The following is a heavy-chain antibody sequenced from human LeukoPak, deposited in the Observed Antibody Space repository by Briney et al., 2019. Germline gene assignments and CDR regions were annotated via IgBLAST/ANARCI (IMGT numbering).Heavy chain of an antibody. V-gene: IGHV1-2*02. Sequence: ASVKVSCKASGYTFTGYYMHWVRQAPGQGLEWMGWINPNSGGTNYAQKFQGRVTMTRDTSISTAYMELSRLRSDDTAVYYCARVRAEPKYHFDYWGQGTLVTVSS. CDR1: GYTFTGYY. J-gene: IGHJ4*02. D-gene: IGHD2-2*01. CDR2: INPNSGGT. CDR3: ARVRAEPKYHFDY.